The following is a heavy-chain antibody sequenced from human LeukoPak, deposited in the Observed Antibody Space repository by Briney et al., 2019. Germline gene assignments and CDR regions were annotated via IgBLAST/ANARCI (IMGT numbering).Heavy chain of an antibody. CDR2: IIPMINTP. V-gene: IGHV1-69*13. Sequence: WASVKVSCKASGGTFRSFAINWVRQAPGKGLEWMGGIIPMINTPKYAQRFQGRVSITADESTSTGYMEVSSLRSEDTAVYYCAIFQGTYGDNDNDFWGQGTLVTVSS. J-gene: IGHJ4*02. D-gene: IGHD4-17*01. CDR3: AIFQGTYGDNDNDF. CDR1: GGTFRSFA.